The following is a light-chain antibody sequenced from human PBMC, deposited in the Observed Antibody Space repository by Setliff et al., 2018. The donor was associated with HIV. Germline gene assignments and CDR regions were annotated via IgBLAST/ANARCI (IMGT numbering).Light chain of an antibody. CDR3: ASWDDSLKVYV. V-gene: IGLV1-44*01. CDR1: NSNIGTTT. Sequence: QSVLTQSPSVSGTPGQRVTISCSGSNSNIGTTTVNWYQRLPGAAPKLIIYTNSHRPSGVPDRFSGPKSGTSASLAISGLRSEDEAEYYCASWDDSLKVYVFGSGTKVTVL. CDR2: TNS. J-gene: IGLJ1*01.